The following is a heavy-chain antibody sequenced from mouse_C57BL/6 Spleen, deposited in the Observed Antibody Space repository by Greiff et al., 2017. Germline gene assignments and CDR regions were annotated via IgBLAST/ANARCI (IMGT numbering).Heavy chain of an antibody. CDR1: GYSFTGYY. V-gene: IGHV1-42*01. CDR2: INPSTGGT. Sequence: VQLQQSGPELVKPGASVKISCTASGYSFTGYYMNWVKQSPEQSLEWIGEINPSTGGTTYNQKFKAKATLTVDKSSTTAYMQLKSLTSEDSAVYYCARAPYSDGRRGWYFDVWGTGTTVTVSS. J-gene: IGHJ1*03. D-gene: IGHD1-1*01. CDR3: ARAPYSDGRRGWYFDV.